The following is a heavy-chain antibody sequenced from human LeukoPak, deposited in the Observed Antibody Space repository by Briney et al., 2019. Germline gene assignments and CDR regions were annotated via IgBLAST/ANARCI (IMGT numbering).Heavy chain of an antibody. Sequence: PGGSLRLSCAASGFTFSSNEMSWVRQAPGKGLEWVSAISGSGGSTYYADSVKGRFTISRDNSKHTLYLQMNGLRAEDTAVYYCAKDHDYGGNSLADYWGQGTLVTVSS. V-gene: IGHV3-23*01. CDR2: ISGSGGST. CDR3: AKDHDYGGNSLADY. D-gene: IGHD4-23*01. J-gene: IGHJ4*02. CDR1: GFTFSSNE.